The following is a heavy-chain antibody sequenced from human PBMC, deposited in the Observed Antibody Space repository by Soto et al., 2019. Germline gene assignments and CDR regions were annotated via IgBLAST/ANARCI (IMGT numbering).Heavy chain of an antibody. J-gene: IGHJ5*02. CDR1: GYTFTSYG. V-gene: IGHV1-18*04. Sequence: ASVKVSCKASGYTFTSYGISWVRQAPGQGLEWMGWISAYNGNTNYAQKLQGRVTMTTDTSTSTAYMELRSLRSDDTAVYYCARGVAVAGESANSLDPWGQVTMVAVYS. CDR3: ARGVAVAGESANSLDP. D-gene: IGHD6-19*01. CDR2: ISAYNGNT.